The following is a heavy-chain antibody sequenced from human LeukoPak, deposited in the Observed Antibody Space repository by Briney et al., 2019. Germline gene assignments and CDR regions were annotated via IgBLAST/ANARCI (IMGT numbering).Heavy chain of an antibody. V-gene: IGHV3-48*01. CDR1: GFTFRNYG. Sequence: GGSLRLSCAASGFTFRNYGMSGVRKAPGKGLEWVSSINNNSDNTYYADSVKGRFTISRDNAKNSLYLQMNSLRAEDTAVYYCARWGDYDCWGQGTLVTVSS. CDR2: INNNSDNT. D-gene: IGHD2-21*01. CDR3: ARWGDYDC. J-gene: IGHJ4*02.